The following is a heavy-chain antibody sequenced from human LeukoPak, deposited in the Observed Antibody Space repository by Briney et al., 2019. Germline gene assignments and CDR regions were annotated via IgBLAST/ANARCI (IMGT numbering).Heavy chain of an antibody. CDR2: VSWNGAYT. CDR1: GFPFDDYG. D-gene: IGHD3-10*01. Sequence: GGSLRLSCAASGFPFDDYGMSWVRLAPGKGLDWVSGVSWNGAYTEYADSVRGRFTISRDNAKKSLYLQMNSLRVDDTALYYCARRKGPYGSGTYYDSWGQGTLVGVSS. J-gene: IGHJ4*02. CDR3: ARRKGPYGSGTYYDS. V-gene: IGHV3-20*04.